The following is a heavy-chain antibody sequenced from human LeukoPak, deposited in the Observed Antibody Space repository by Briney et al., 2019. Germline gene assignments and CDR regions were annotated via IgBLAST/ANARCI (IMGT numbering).Heavy chain of an antibody. CDR3: ARDYYYDSSGNGAFDI. V-gene: IGHV4-31*03. CDR1: GGSISSGGYY. J-gene: IGHJ3*02. Sequence: SETLSLTCTVSGGSISSGGYYWSWIRQHPGKGLEWIGYIYYSGSTYYNPSLKSRVTISVDTSKNQFSLKLSSVTAADTAVYYCARDYYYDSSGNGAFDIWGQGTMVTVSS. CDR2: IYYSGST. D-gene: IGHD3-22*01.